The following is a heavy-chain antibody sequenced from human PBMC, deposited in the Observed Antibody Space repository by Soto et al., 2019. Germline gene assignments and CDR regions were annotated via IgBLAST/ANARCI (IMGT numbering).Heavy chain of an antibody. CDR3: ARVTRGALDS. Sequence: PSETLSLTCTVSGGSINDYYWSWIRQPPGNVLEWIGYIFYTGDTSYSHSLKSRTTISLDTSDNHFSLKLTSVTAADTAVYYCARVTRGALDSWGQGTLV. CDR1: GGSINDYY. J-gene: IGHJ4*02. CDR2: IFYTGDT. V-gene: IGHV4-59*01.